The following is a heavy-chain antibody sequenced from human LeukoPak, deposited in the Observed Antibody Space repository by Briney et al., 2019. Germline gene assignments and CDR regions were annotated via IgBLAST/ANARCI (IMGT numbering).Heavy chain of an antibody. J-gene: IGHJ4*02. D-gene: IGHD1-26*01. Sequence: GGSLRLSCAASGFTFSSYNMNWVRQAPGXGLEWLSYISSSSNIIYYADSVKGRFTISRDNAKNTLYLQLDSLRAEDTAVYYCARGDHVGYFLDYWGQGTLVTVSS. CDR3: ARGDHVGYFLDY. V-gene: IGHV3-48*04. CDR2: ISSSSNII. CDR1: GFTFSSYN.